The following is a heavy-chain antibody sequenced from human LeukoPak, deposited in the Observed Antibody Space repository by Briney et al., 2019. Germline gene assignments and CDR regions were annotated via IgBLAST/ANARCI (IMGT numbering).Heavy chain of an antibody. CDR1: GGSISSYY. V-gene: IGHV4-59*01. Sequence: PSETLSLTCTVSGGSISSYYWSWIRQPPGKGLEWIGYIYYNGNTNYNPSLKSRVTISLDTSKNQFSLNLNTVTTADTAVYYCARVPSGGSYDFDYWGQGALVTVSS. D-gene: IGHD1-26*01. J-gene: IGHJ4*02. CDR3: ARVPSGGSYDFDY. CDR2: IYYNGNT.